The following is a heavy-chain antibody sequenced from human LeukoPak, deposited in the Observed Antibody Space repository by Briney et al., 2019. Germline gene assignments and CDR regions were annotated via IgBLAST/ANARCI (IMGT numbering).Heavy chain of an antibody. CDR1: GGSISSYY. D-gene: IGHD1-26*01. CDR2: IYYSGST. J-gene: IGHJ4*02. Sequence: SETLSLTCTVSGGSISSYYWSWIRQPPGKGLEWIGYIYYSGSTNYNPSLKSRVTISVDTSKNQFSLKLSSVTAADTAVYYCARVWIDSGIYYDDRGAFDYWGQGTLVTASS. V-gene: IGHV4-59*08. CDR3: ARVWIDSGIYYDDRGAFDY.